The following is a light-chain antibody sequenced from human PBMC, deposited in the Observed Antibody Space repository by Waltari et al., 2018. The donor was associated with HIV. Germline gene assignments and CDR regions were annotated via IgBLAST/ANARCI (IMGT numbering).Light chain of an antibody. Sequence: QSLLTPPPSVSAAPGQIVTISCSGTHSNIGTNYISWYQHLPGTAPKLIIYDNDKRPSGIPDRFSGSKSGTSATLGVSGLQTGDEADYFCGTWDTTLSAVVFGGGTKLTVL. CDR1: HSNIGTNY. CDR2: DND. J-gene: IGLJ2*01. V-gene: IGLV1-51*01. CDR3: GTWDTTLSAVV.